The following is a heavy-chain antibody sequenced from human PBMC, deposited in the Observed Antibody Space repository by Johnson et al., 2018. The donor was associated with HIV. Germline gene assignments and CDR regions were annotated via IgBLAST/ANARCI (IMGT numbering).Heavy chain of an antibody. Sequence: VQLVESGGGVVQPGRSLRLSCAASGFTFSSYGMHWVRQAPGKGLEWVAVIWYDGSKKYYADSVKGRLTISRDNSKNKLYLQMNSLKTEDTAVYYCTRVLGERYDAFDIWGQGTMVTVSS. V-gene: IGHV3-33*01. J-gene: IGHJ3*02. D-gene: IGHD3-16*01. CDR2: IWYDGSKK. CDR3: TRVLGERYDAFDI. CDR1: GFTFSSYG.